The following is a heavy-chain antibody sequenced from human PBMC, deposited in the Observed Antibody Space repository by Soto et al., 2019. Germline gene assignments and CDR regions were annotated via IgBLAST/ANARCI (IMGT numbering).Heavy chain of an antibody. CDR3: ARDLSYCGSGSHYNEDYYLYYGMDV. CDR1: GFTFNSYS. Sequence: GGSLRVSCAASGFTFNSYSMNWVRQAPGKGLEWVSYISRSSSTMYYADSVKGRFTISRDNAKNSLYLQMNSLRDEDTAVYYCARDLSYCGSGSHYNEDYYLYYGMDVWGQGTTVTVSS. CDR2: ISRSSSTM. V-gene: IGHV3-48*02. J-gene: IGHJ6*02. D-gene: IGHD3-10*01.